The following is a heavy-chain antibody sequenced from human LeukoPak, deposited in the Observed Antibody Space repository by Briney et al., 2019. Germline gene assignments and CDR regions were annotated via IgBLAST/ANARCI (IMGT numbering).Heavy chain of an antibody. CDR3: ARVPDHAGIAVAASEN. CDR2: ISSSSSYI. J-gene: IGHJ4*02. V-gene: IGHV3-21*01. Sequence: GGSLRLSCAGYGFTFSSYSMNWVRQAPGKGLEWVSCISSSSSYIYYADSVKGRFTISRHNAKNSLYLQMNSLRAEDTALYYCARVPDHAGIAVAASENWGQGTLVTVSS. CDR1: GFTFSSYS. D-gene: IGHD6-19*01.